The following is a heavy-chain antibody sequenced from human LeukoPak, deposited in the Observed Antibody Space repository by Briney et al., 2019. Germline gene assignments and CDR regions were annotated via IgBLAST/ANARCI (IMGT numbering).Heavy chain of an antibody. V-gene: IGHV1-18*01. J-gene: IGHJ4*02. D-gene: IGHD3-10*01. CDR2: ISAYNGDT. Sequence: ASVKVSCKASGYTFTSHGITWVRQAPGQGFEWMGWISAYNGDTKYPETSQVRVTLTTDTSTNTVYMVLRNLKSDDTAVYYCARGGSGSYYDYWGQGTLITVSS. CDR1: GYTFTSHG. CDR3: ARGGSGSYYDY.